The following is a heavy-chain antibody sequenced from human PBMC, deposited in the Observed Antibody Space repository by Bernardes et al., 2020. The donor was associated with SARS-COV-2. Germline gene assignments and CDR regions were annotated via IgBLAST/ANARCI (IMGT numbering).Heavy chain of an antibody. D-gene: IGHD3-10*01. CDR2: LDPSDGTT. CDR1: GFTLTFFY. V-gene: IGHV1-46*01. J-gene: IGHJ3*02. CDR3: ARAGGGADALDI. Sequence: ASVKVSCKASGFTLTFFYMHWVRQAPGQGLEWMGRLDPSDGTTNFAQKFQDRVTMTTDTSTSMVYMELSTLRSDDTAFYYCARAGGGADALDIWGQGTLVTVSS.